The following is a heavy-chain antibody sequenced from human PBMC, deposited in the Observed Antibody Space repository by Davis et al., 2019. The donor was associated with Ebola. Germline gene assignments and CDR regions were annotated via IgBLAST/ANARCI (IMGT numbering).Heavy chain of an antibody. V-gene: IGHV1-46*01. CDR3: ARGGCSGGSCYYYFDY. J-gene: IGHJ4*02. CDR2: INPSGGST. Sequence: AASVKVSCKASGYTFTSYYMHWVRQAPGQGLEWMGIINPSGGSTSYAQKFQGRVTMTGDTSISTAFMELSSLRSDDTAVYYCARGGCSGGSCYYYFDYWGQGTLVTVSS. D-gene: IGHD2-15*01. CDR1: GYTFTSYY.